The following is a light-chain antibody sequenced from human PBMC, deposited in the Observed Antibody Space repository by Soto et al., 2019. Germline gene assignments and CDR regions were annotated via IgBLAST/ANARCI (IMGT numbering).Light chain of an antibody. CDR2: GAS. CDR1: QSVSSN. V-gene: IGKV3-15*01. J-gene: IGKJ1*01. Sequence: EMVMTQSPATLSVSPGERATLSCRASQSVSSNLAWYQQKPGQAPRLLIYGASTRATGIPARFSGSGSGTEFTLTISSLQSEDFAAYYCQQYNNWPPWTFGQGTKVEIK. CDR3: QQYNNWPPWT.